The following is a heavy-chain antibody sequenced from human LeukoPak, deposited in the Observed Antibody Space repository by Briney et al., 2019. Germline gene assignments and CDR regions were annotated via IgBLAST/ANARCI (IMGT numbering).Heavy chain of an antibody. CDR3: ARDKFRFDY. Sequence: PGGSLRLSCAASGFTFSIYGMHWVRQAPGKWLEWVAVIWSDGSHKYCADSVKGRFTISRDNSKNTLFVQMNSLRAEDTAVYYCARDKFRFDYWGQGTLVTVSS. CDR2: IWSDGSHK. CDR1: GFTFSIYG. J-gene: IGHJ4*02. V-gene: IGHV3-33*01.